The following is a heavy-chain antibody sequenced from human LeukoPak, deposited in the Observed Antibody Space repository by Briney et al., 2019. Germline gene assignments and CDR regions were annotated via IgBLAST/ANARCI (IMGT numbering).Heavy chain of an antibody. CDR2: IKQDGSEK. Sequence: RGSLRLSCAASGFTFSSYWMSWVRQAPGKGLEGVANIKQDGSEKYYVDSVKGRFTISRDNAKNSLYLQMNSLRAEDTAVYYCARRQWLGNFDYWGQGTLVTVSS. V-gene: IGHV3-7*01. J-gene: IGHJ4*02. D-gene: IGHD6-19*01. CDR1: GFTFSSYW. CDR3: ARRQWLGNFDY.